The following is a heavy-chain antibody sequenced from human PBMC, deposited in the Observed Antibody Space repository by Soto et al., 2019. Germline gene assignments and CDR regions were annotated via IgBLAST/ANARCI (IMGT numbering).Heavy chain of an antibody. J-gene: IGHJ4*02. CDR1: GFTFTSYA. Sequence: SLTLSCTASGFTFTSYAISWVHQAPGKGLEWVSAISGSGGSTYYADSVKGRFTISRDNSKNTLYLKMNSLRAEDTAVYYCAKLVRGVIDYWGQGTLVTVSS. V-gene: IGHV3-23*01. CDR2: ISGSGGST. D-gene: IGHD3-10*01. CDR3: AKLVRGVIDY.